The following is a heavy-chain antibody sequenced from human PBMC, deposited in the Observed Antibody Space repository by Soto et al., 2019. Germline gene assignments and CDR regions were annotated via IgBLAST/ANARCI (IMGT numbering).Heavy chain of an antibody. CDR3: ARDHDYVYNWFDP. Sequence: GGSMRLSSAASGFTFSSYWMHWVSQAPRKGLVWVSRINSDGSSTSYADSVKGRFTISRDNAKNTLYLQMNSLRAEDTAVYYCARDHDYVYNWFDPWGQGTLVTVSS. J-gene: IGHJ5*02. CDR2: INSDGSST. V-gene: IGHV3-74*01. CDR1: GFTFSSYW. D-gene: IGHD4-17*01.